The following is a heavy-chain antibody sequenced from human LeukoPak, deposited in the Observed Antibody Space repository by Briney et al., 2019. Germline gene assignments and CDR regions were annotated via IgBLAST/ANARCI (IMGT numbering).Heavy chain of an antibody. CDR1: GFTFSTYA. CDR3: AKGSRLRPFDY. J-gene: IGHJ4*02. Sequence: GGSLRLSCAASGFTFSTYALTWFRQAPGKGLEWVSAISDSGTSTYYADSVKGRFTISRDNSRNTLYLQMNSLRAEDTAVYYCAKGSRLRPFDYWGQGTLVTVSS. CDR2: ISDSGTST. D-gene: IGHD6-13*01. V-gene: IGHV3-23*01.